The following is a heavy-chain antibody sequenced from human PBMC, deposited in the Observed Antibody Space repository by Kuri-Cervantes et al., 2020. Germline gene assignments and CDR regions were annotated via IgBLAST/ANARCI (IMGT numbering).Heavy chain of an antibody. D-gene: IGHD2-2*01. CDR2: INHSGST. CDR3: ARDLPCGSTSCSGYMDV. J-gene: IGHJ6*03. CDR1: GGSISSYY. V-gene: IGHV4-34*01. Sequence: GSLRLSCTVSGGSISSYYWSWIRQPPGKGLEWIGEINHSGSTNYNPSLKSRVTISVDTSKNQFSLKLTSVTAADTAVYYCARDLPCGSTSCSGYMDVWGKGTTVTVSS.